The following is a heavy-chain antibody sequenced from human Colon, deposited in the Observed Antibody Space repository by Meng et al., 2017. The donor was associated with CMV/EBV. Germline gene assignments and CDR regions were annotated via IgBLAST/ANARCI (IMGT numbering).Heavy chain of an antibody. D-gene: IGHD3-3*01. V-gene: IGHV4-61*01. CDR1: GGPVNTGSSY. CDR3: ARDHYDLWSGYFTN. Sequence: SETLSLTCTVSGGPVNTGSSYWSWIRQPPGKGLEWIGHVFYIGKTNYNPSLKSRVSMSIDTSKNQFSLRLSSVTAADTALYYCARDHYDLWSGYFTNWGQGMLVTVSS. J-gene: IGHJ4*02. CDR2: VFYIGKT.